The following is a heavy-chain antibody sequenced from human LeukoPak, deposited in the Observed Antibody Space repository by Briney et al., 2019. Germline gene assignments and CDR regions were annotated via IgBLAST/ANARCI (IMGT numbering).Heavy chain of an antibody. CDR1: GFTFSSYA. D-gene: IGHD3-10*01. J-gene: IGHJ6*03. CDR3: ARTRGFDGGYYYMDV. CDR2: ISSNGGST. V-gene: IGHV3-64*01. Sequence: GGSLRLSCAASGFTFSSYAMHWVRQAPGKGLEYVSAISSNGGSTYYASSVKGRSTISRDHSKNTLYLHMGSLRAEDMAVYYCARTRGFDGGYYYMDVWGKGTTVAVSS.